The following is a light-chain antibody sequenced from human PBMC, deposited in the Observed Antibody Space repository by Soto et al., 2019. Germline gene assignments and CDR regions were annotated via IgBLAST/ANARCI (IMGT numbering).Light chain of an antibody. V-gene: IGKV3-11*01. Sequence: EIVLTQSPATLSLSPGERATLSCRASQSVDKYLAWYQQKPGQAPRLLVFDTSSRATGTAARFSGSGSGTDFTLTISSLQPEDSATYYCQQSYSPPLTFGGGTRVEIK. CDR1: QSVDKY. CDR3: QQSYSPPLT. J-gene: IGKJ4*01. CDR2: DTS.